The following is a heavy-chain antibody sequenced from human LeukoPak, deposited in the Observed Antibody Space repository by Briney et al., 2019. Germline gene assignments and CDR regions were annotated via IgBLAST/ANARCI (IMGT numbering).Heavy chain of an antibody. V-gene: IGHV3-23*01. D-gene: IGHD3-10*01. CDR2: ISGSGVST. CDR3: ARSLRVRGVPDYMDV. J-gene: IGHJ6*03. CDR1: GFTFSTYA. Sequence: GGSLRLSCAASGFTFSTYALSWVRQAPGKGLEWVSGISGSGVSTFYADSVKGRFTISRDNSKNTLYLQMNSLRADDTAVYYCARSLRVRGVPDYMDVWGKGTTVIISS.